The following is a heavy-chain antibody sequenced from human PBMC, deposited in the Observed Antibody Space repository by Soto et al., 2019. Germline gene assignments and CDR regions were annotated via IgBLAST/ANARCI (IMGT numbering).Heavy chain of an antibody. CDR2: IIPIFGTA. CDR1: GGTFSSYA. CDR3: ARDGYNSYYYYYYGMDV. Sequence: SVKVSCKASGGTFSSYAISWVRQAPGQGLEWMGGIIPIFGTANYAQKFQGRVTITADESTSTAYMELSSLRSEDTAVYYCARDGYNSYYYYYYGMDVWGQGTTVTVSS. J-gene: IGHJ6*02. D-gene: IGHD5-12*01. V-gene: IGHV1-69*13.